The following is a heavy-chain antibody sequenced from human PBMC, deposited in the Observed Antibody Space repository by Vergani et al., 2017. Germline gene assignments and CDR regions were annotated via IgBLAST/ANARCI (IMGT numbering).Heavy chain of an antibody. V-gene: IGHV1-46*03. CDR2: INPSGGHT. D-gene: IGHD3-9*01. CDR1: GYTFSNYY. J-gene: IGHJ4*02. CDR3: ARGDYGILTGYRY. Sequence: QVQVVQSGAEVKKSGASVKVSCKTSGYTFSNYYMHWVRQAPGQGLEWMGIINPSGGHTNYAQKFQGRVTMTRDTSTSTVYMELSSLRSEDTDIYYCARGDYGILTGYRYWGQATLVTVSA.